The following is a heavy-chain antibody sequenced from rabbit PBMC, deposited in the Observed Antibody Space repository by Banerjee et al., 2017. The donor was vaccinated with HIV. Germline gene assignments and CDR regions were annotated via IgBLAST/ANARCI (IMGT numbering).Heavy chain of an antibody. CDR3: ARDLAGVIGWNFNL. CDR1: GFSLSNYN. CDR2: IYIGSGRT. Sequence: QQQLVESGGGLVKPEGSLTLTCTASGFSLSNYNLQWVRQAPGKGLEWIGCIYIGSGRTDYANWAKGRFTISKTSSTTVTLQMTSLTAADTATYFCARDLAGVIGWNFNLWGPGTLVTVS. V-gene: IGHV1S45*01. J-gene: IGHJ4*01. D-gene: IGHD4-1*01.